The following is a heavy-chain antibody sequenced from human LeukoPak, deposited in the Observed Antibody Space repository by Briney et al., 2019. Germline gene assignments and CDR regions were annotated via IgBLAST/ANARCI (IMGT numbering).Heavy chain of an antibody. CDR1: GGSISSGGYY. Sequence: SQTMSLTCTVSGGSISSGGYYWSWIRQHPGKGLEWIGYIYYSGSTYYNPSLKSRVTISVDTSKNQFSLKLSSVTAADTAVYYCARFAQYSSSGMDVWGQGTTVTVSS. CDR3: ARFAQYSSSGMDV. CDR2: IYYSGST. D-gene: IGHD6-6*01. J-gene: IGHJ6*02. V-gene: IGHV4-31*03.